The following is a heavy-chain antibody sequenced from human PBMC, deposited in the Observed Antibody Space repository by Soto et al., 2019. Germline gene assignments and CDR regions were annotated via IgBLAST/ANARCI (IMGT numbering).Heavy chain of an antibody. Sequence: SETLSLTCTVSGGSISSYYWSWIRQPPGKGLEWIGYIYYSGSTNYNPSLKSRVTISVDTSKNQFSLKLSSVTAADTAVYYCARDGGDTAMDNHPKDYYYYGMDVWGQGTTVTVSS. CDR1: GGSISSYY. D-gene: IGHD5-18*01. CDR3: ARDGGDTAMDNHPKDYYYYGMDV. J-gene: IGHJ6*02. CDR2: IYYSGST. V-gene: IGHV4-59*01.